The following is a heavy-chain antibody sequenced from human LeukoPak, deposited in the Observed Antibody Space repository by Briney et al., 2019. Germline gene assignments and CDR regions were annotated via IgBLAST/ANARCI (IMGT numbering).Heavy chain of an antibody. Sequence: PGGSLGLSCAASGFTFSNFAMSWVRQAPGKGLEWVSAISGTGGNTFYTDSVTGRFTISRDNSKNTLYVQMNSLRAEDTAVYYCAKTGGYYDTSDLYRPDVFDIWGQGTVVTVSS. CDR1: GFTFSNFA. CDR3: AKTGGYYDTSDLYRPDVFDI. J-gene: IGHJ3*02. CDR2: ISGTGGNT. D-gene: IGHD3-22*01. V-gene: IGHV3-23*01.